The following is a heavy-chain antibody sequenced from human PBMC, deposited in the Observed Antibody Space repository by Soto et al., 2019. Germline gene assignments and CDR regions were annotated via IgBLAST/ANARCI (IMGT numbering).Heavy chain of an antibody. CDR3: ARGFQSSFGY. D-gene: IGHD2-21*01. V-gene: IGHV3-53*01. CDR1: GFTVSNSY. Sequence: GSLRLSCAASGFTVSNSYMSWVRQAPGKGLEWVSVIYSGGSTYYADSVKGRFTISRDSSKNTPYLQMNSLRAEDTAVYYCARGFQSSFGYWGQGTPGHRLL. J-gene: IGHJ4*02. CDR2: IYSGGST.